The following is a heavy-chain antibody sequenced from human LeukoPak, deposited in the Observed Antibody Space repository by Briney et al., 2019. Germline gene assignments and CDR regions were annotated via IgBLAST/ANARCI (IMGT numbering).Heavy chain of an antibody. Sequence: GGSLRLSCAASGFTFSGSAMHWVRQASGKGLEWVGRIRSKANSYATAYAASVKGRFTISRDDSKNTAYLQMNSLRAEDTAVYYCARESSGWYAPPDYYYYMDVWGKGTTVTVSS. D-gene: IGHD6-19*01. CDR3: ARESSGWYAPPDYYYYMDV. CDR1: GFTFSGSA. V-gene: IGHV3-73*01. J-gene: IGHJ6*03. CDR2: IRSKANSYAT.